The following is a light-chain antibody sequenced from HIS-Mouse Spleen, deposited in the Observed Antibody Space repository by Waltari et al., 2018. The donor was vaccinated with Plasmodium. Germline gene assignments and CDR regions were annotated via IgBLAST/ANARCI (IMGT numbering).Light chain of an antibody. Sequence: DIQMTQSPSSLSASVGDRVTITCQASQDISNYLHWYQQKPGKAPKLLIYDASNLETGVPSMFSGSGCGTDFTFTISSLQPEDIATYYCQQYDNLPLTFGGGTKVEIK. CDR2: DAS. J-gene: IGKJ4*01. CDR3: QQYDNLPLT. V-gene: IGKV1-33*01. CDR1: QDISNY.